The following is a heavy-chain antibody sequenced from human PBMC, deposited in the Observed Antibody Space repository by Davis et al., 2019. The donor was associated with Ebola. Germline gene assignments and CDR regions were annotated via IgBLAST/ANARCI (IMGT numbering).Heavy chain of an antibody. J-gene: IGHJ4*02. CDR3: ASDIAVVPAAIGGSDY. CDR1: GFTFSSYA. D-gene: IGHD2-2*01. CDR2: ISGSGGST. V-gene: IGHV3-23*01. Sequence: GGSLRLSCAASGFTFSSYAMSWVRQAPGKGLEWVSAISGSGGSTYYADSVKGRFTISRDNSKNTLYLQMNSLRAEDTAVYYCASDIAVVPAAIGGSDYWGQGTLVTVSS.